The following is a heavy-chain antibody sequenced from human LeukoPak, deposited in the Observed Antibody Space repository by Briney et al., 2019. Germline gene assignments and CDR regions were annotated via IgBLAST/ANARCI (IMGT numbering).Heavy chain of an antibody. CDR1: GFTFSSYA. CDR2: ISYDGSNK. D-gene: IGHD2-15*01. V-gene: IGHV3-30*04. CDR3: ARGGRGRTFVVVAAIDYFDY. Sequence: GRSLRLSCAASGFTFSSYAMHWVRQAPGKGLEWVAVISYDGSNKYYADSVKGRFTISRDNSKNTLYLQMNSLRAEDTAVYYCARGGRGRTFVVVAAIDYFDYWGQGTLVTVSS. J-gene: IGHJ4*02.